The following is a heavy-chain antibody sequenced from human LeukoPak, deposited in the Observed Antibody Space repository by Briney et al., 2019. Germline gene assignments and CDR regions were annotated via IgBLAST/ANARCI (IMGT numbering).Heavy chain of an antibody. CDR2: IYSGGST. J-gene: IGHJ6*03. CDR3: ARDHNYYYDSSGHPYYYYYMDV. V-gene: IGHV3-66*02. Sequence: GGSLRLSCAASGFTVSSNYMSWVRQAPREGLEWGSVIYSGGSTYYASSVKSRFTIPTDNSKDTLYLQMNSLRAEDTAVYYCARDHNYYYDSSGHPYYYYYMDVWGKGTTVTVSS. CDR1: GFTVSSNY. D-gene: IGHD3-22*01.